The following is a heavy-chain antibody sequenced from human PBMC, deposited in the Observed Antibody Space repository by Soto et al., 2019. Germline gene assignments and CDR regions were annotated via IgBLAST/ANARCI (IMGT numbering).Heavy chain of an antibody. V-gene: IGHV4-59*01. CDR1: GGSISSYY. CDR3: ARDLGSWYWAGFDY. Sequence: LTYTVSGGSISSYYWSRIRQPPGKGLEWIGYIYYSGSTNYNPSLKSRVTISVDTSKNQFSLKLSSVTAADTAVYYCARDLGSWYWAGFDYWGQGTLVTVSS. J-gene: IGHJ4*02. D-gene: IGHD6-13*01. CDR2: IYYSGST.